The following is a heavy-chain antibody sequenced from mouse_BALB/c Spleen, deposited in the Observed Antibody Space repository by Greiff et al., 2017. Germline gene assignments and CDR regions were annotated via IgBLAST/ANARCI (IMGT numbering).Heavy chain of an antibody. CDR2: ISSGGST. D-gene: IGHD2-1*01. CDR3: ARGVLYGNYPFAY. V-gene: IGHV5-6-5*01. CDR1: GFAFSSYD. J-gene: IGHJ3*01. Sequence: EVKVVESGGGLVKPGGSLKLSCAASGFAFSSYDMSWVRQTPEKRLEWVAYISSGGSTYYPDSVKGRFTISRDNARNILYLQMSSLRSEDTAMYYCARGVLYGNYPFAYWGQGTLVTVSA.